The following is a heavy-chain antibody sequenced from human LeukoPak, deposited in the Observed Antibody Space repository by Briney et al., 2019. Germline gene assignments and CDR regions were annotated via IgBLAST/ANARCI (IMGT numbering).Heavy chain of an antibody. CDR3: ARDHCSGGSCYFLLDY. CDR2: IYTSGST. CDR1: GDSSSSSSYY. D-gene: IGHD2-15*01. V-gene: IGHV4-61*02. Sequence: SETLSLTCTVSGDSSSSSSYYWSWIRQPAGKGLEWIGRIYTSGSTNYNPSLKSRVTMSVDTSKNQFSLKLSSVTAADTAVYYCARDHCSGGSCYFLLDYWGQGTLVTVSS. J-gene: IGHJ4*02.